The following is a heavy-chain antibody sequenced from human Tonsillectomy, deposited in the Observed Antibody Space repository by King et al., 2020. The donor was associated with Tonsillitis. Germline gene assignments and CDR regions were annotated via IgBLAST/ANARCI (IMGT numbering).Heavy chain of an antibody. CDR2: IDPGDSDT. Sequence: QLVQSGAEVKKPGESLKISCKGSGYSFTSYWIGWVRQMPGKGLEWMGIIDPGDSDTRYSPSFQGQVTISADKSISTAYLQWSSLKNSDTAMYYCARGSRQQLVREDYFDYWGQGTLVTVSS. J-gene: IGHJ4*02. CDR3: ARGSRQQLVREDYFDY. D-gene: IGHD6-13*01. V-gene: IGHV5-51*01. CDR1: GYSFTSYW.